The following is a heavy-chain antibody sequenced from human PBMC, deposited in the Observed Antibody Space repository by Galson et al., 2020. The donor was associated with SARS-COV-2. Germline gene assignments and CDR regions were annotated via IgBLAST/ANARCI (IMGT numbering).Heavy chain of an antibody. J-gene: IGHJ6*02. CDR1: GFTFSSYG. Sequence: GGSLRLSCAASGFTFSSYGMHWVRQAPGKGLEWVAVISYDGSNKYYADSVKGRFTISRDNSKNTLYLQMNSLRAEDTAVYYCAKAEGYCSSTSCPYYGMDVWGQGTTVTVSS. D-gene: IGHD2-2*01. V-gene: IGHV3-30*18. CDR3: AKAEGYCSSTSCPYYGMDV. CDR2: ISYDGSNK.